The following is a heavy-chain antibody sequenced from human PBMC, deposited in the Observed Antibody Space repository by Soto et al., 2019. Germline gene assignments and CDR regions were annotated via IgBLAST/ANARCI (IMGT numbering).Heavy chain of an antibody. V-gene: IGHV4-39*01. D-gene: IGHD5-12*01. CDR1: GGSISSSSFF. Sequence: PSETLSVTCTVSGGSISSSSFFWGWIRQPPGKGLEWIGNVHYRGSTYYNASLTSRVTISVDTSKNQFSLKLSSVTAADSAVYSCARGIGYYFDSWGQGTLVTVSS. CDR2: VHYRGST. J-gene: IGHJ4*02. CDR3: ARGIGYYFDS.